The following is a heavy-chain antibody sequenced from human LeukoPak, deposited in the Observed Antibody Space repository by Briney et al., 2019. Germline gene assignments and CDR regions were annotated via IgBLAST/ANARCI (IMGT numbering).Heavy chain of an antibody. CDR2: IYYSGST. Sequence: PSETLSLTCTVSGGSISSGGYYWSWIRQHPGKGLEWIGYIYYSGSTYYNLSLKSRVTISVDTSKNQFSLKLSSVTAADTAVYYCARVRLGGYSKERLSYYYNGMNAGGKGPRSPSPQ. D-gene: IGHD1-26*01. CDR3: ARVRLGGYSKERLSYYYNGMNA. V-gene: IGHV4-31*03. CDR1: GGSISSGGYY. J-gene: IGHJ6*01.